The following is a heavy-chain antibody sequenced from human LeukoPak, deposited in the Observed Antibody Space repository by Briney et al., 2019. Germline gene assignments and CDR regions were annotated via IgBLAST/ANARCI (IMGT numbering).Heavy chain of an antibody. CDR1: GFTFDNYG. Sequence: GGSLRLSCVASGFTFDNYGMSWVRQAPGKGVQWVSYVSVSGGSTYYTDSVKGRFTISRDNSKSTLYLQLDGLRAEDTAVYFCAKGGSGNFPGRGYFDYWGQGTLVTVSS. CDR2: VSVSGGST. CDR3: AKGGSGNFPGRGYFDY. V-gene: IGHV3-23*01. D-gene: IGHD1-26*01. J-gene: IGHJ4*02.